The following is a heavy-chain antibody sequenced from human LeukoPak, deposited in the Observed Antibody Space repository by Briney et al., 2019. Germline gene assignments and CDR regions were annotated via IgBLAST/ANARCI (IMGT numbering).Heavy chain of an antibody. CDR3: AKLPRYCSGGSCYPLGMDV. CDR2: ISGSGGTS. D-gene: IGHD2-15*01. Sequence: GSLGLSCATSGFTFSSYAMSWVRQAPGKGLDWVSGISGSGGTSYYADSVKGRFTISRDNSKNTQYLQMNSLRAEDTAVYYCAKLPRYCSGGSCYPLGMDVWGKGTTVIVSS. V-gene: IGHV3-23*01. J-gene: IGHJ6*04. CDR1: GFTFSSYA.